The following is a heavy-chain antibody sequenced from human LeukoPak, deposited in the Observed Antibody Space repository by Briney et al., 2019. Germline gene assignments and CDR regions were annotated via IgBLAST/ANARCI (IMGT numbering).Heavy chain of an antibody. Sequence: PSETLSLTCAVYGGSFSGYYWSWIRQPPGKGLEWIGEINHSGSTNYNPSLKSRVTISVDTSKNQFSLKLSSVTAADTAVYYCARRPSTYIVVVPAATFDYWGQGTLVTVSS. CDR2: INHSGST. V-gene: IGHV4-34*01. CDR1: GGSFSGYY. CDR3: ARRPSTYIVVVPAATFDY. D-gene: IGHD2-2*01. J-gene: IGHJ4*02.